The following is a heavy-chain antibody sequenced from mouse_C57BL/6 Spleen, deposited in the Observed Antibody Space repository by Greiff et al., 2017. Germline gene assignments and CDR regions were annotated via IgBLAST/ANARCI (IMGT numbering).Heavy chain of an antibody. CDR1: GFTFSSYA. V-gene: IGHV5-4*01. J-gene: IGHJ2*01. CDR2: ISDGGSYT. D-gene: IGHD2-3*01. Sequence: EVQLQESGGGLVKPGGSLKLSCAASGFTFSSYAMSWVRQTPEKRLEWVATISDGGSYTYYPDNVKGRFTISRDNAKNNLYLQMRHLKSEDTAMYYCAREGIYDYFDYWGQGTTLTVSS. CDR3: AREGIYDYFDY.